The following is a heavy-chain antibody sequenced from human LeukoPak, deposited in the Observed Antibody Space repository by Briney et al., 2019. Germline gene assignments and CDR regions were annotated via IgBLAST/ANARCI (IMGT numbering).Heavy chain of an antibody. V-gene: IGHV4-39*02. CDR1: GGSISSSSYY. D-gene: IGHD7-27*01. J-gene: IGHJ4*02. Sequence: ASETLSLTCTVSGGSISSSSYYWGWIRQPPGKGLEWIGSIYYSGSTYYNPSLKSRVTISVDTSKNQFSLKLSSVTAADTAVYYCARDKTGDRPFDYWGQGTLVTVSS. CDR3: ARDKTGDRPFDY. CDR2: IYYSGST.